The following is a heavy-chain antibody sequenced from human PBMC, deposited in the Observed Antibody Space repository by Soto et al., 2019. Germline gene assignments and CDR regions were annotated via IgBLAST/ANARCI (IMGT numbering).Heavy chain of an antibody. Sequence: EVQLLESGGGLVQAGESLRLSCAPFGFTFRNFAMSWVRQAPGKGLEWLSTVDSSGATTYSLDSVKGRFAISRDNSRNSLYLQMHSLRVDDTAVYYCANLGYCSGSTCPLQHWGPGTLVTVSS. V-gene: IGHV3-23*05. CDR2: VDSSGATT. J-gene: IGHJ1*01. CDR1: GFTFRNFA. D-gene: IGHD2-15*01. CDR3: ANLGYCSGSTCPLQH.